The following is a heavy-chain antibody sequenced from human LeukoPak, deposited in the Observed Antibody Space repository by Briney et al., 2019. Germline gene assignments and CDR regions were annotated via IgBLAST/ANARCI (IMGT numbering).Heavy chain of an antibody. CDR2: ISYIGRN. D-gene: IGHD4-17*01. J-gene: IGHJ3*02. Sequence: SETLSLTCAVSDDSFSSHYWTWIRQPPGKGLEWIGYISYIGRNNYNPPPKSRVTISIDTSKNQFSLKLTSVTAADTAVYYCARDLVTVTKGFDIWGQGTMVSVSS. CDR3: ARDLVTVTKGFDI. V-gene: IGHV4-59*11. CDR1: DDSFSSHY.